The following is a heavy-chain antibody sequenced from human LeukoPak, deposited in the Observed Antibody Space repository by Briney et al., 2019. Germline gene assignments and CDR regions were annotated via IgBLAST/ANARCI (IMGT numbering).Heavy chain of an antibody. D-gene: IGHD3-10*01. Sequence: PSETLSLTCTVSGGSISSSSYYWGWIRQPPGKGLEWIGSVYYSGSTYYNPSLKSRVTISVDTSKNQFSLKLSSVTAADTAVYYCAITSGDFGRAFDYWGQGTLVTVSS. V-gene: IGHV4-39*07. CDR1: GGSISSSSYY. J-gene: IGHJ4*02. CDR2: VYYSGST. CDR3: AITSGDFGRAFDY.